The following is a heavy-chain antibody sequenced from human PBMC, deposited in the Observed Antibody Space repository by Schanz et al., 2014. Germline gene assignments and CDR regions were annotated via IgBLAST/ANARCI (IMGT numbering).Heavy chain of an antibody. V-gene: IGHV3-48*04. CDR3: ASPSGYSDYGTYFDS. J-gene: IGHJ4*02. Sequence: VQMVESGGGLVQPGGSLRLSCAASGFTFSSYSMNWVRQAPGKGLEWVSDISSGSSYANYADSVKGRFTISRDNAKNSLYLQMNSLRAEDTAVYYCASPSGYSDYGTYFDSWGQGTLVTVSS. D-gene: IGHD5-12*01. CDR2: ISSGSSYA. CDR1: GFTFSSYS.